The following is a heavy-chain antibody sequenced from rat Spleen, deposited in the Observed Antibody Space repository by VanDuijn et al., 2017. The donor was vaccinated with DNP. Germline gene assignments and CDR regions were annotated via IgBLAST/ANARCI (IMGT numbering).Heavy chain of an antibody. D-gene: IGHD1-9*01. Sequence: EVQLVASGGGLVQPGRSLKLSCAASGFTFSDYYMAWVRQAPTKGLEWVASISYEGGSTYYGDSVKGRFTISRDNAESTLYLQMNSLRSEDTATYYCARLHTTGITFDYWGHGVMVTVSS. J-gene: IGHJ2*01. V-gene: IGHV5-22*01. CDR1: GFTFSDYY. CDR2: ISYEGGST. CDR3: ARLHTTGITFDY.